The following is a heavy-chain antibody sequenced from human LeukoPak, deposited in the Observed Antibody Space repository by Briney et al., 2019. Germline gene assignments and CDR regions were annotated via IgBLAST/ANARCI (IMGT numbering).Heavy chain of an antibody. CDR1: GFTFSSYA. CDR3: ARENREQLWPYFHY. CDR2: ISYDGSNK. D-gene: IGHD5-18*01. V-gene: IGHV3-30*04. Sequence: GGSLRLSCAASGFTFSSYAMQWVRQAPGKGLEWVAVISYDGSNKYYADFVKRRFTISKDNSKNTLYLQMNSLRAEDTAVYYCARENREQLWPYFHYWGQGPLVTVSS. J-gene: IGHJ4*02.